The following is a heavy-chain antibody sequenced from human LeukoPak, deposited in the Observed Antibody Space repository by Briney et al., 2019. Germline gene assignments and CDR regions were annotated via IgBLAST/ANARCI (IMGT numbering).Heavy chain of an antibody. CDR2: IISYNGNT. Sequence: ASVKVSCKASGYTFTSYGISWVRQAPGQGLEWMGWIISYNGNTNYAQKLQGRVTMSTDTSTGTAYMELRSLRSDDTAVYYCARRVAVARSDAFDIWGQGTMVTVFS. J-gene: IGHJ3*02. CDR3: ARRVAVARSDAFDI. CDR1: GYTFTSYG. D-gene: IGHD6-19*01. V-gene: IGHV1-18*01.